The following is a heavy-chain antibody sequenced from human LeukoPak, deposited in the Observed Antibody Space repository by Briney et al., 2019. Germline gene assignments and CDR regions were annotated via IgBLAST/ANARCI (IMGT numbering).Heavy chain of an antibody. CDR2: IYYSGST. V-gene: IGHV4-59*01. J-gene: IGHJ4*02. CDR1: GGSMSTYY. D-gene: IGHD3-22*01. CDR3: AREHSYYDSSGYHYGSGYFDY. Sequence: PSETLSLTCTVSGGSMSTYYWSWIRQPPGKGLEWIGYIYYSGSTNYNPSLKSRVIISVDTSKNQFSLKLSSVTAADTAVYSCAREHSYYDSSGYHYGSGYFDYWGQRTLVTVSS.